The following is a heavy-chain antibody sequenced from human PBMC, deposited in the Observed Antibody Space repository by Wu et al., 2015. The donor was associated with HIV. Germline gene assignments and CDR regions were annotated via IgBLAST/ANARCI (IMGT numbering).Heavy chain of an antibody. Sequence: QVQLVQSGAEVKKPGSSVKVSCKASGGTFSSYAISWVRQAPGQGLEWMGGIIPIFGTANYAQKFQGRVTVTADESTSTAYMELSSLRSEDTAVYYCARSYSSSTSVDDAFDIWGQGTMVTVSS. D-gene: IGHD6-6*01. V-gene: IGHV1-69*12. J-gene: IGHJ3*02. CDR3: ARSYSSSTSVDDAFDI. CDR2: IIPIFGTA. CDR1: GGTFSSYA.